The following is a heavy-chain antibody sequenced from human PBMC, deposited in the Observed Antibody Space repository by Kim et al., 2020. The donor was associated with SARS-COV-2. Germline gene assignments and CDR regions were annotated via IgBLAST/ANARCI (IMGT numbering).Heavy chain of an antibody. J-gene: IGHJ3*01. CDR1: GYTFTYYY. CDR2: INPSGGST. V-gene: IGHV1-46*01. Sequence: ASVKVSCKASGYTFTYYYIHWVSQAPGQGLEWMGIINPSGGSTKYAQKFQGRVSMAMDTPTSTVYMQLSSLRSEDTAVYYCLRGRAVAGVKDAFDLWGQGTMVTVSS. CDR3: LRGRAVAGVKDAFDL. D-gene: IGHD6-19*01.